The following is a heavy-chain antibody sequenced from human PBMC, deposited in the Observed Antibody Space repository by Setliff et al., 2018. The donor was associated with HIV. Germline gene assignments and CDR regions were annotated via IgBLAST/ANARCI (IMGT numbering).Heavy chain of an antibody. V-gene: IGHV3-30*02. D-gene: IGHD2-8*01. Sequence: PGGSLRLSCAASGFTFSTYGMHWVRQAPGKGLEWVASIRYDGNIKSYADSVRGRFTTSRDSSKNTLYLQMNSLRAEDTAVYYCARTLSNSFDYWGQGTLVTVSS. CDR3: ARTLSNSFDY. CDR2: IRYDGNIK. J-gene: IGHJ4*02. CDR1: GFTFSTYG.